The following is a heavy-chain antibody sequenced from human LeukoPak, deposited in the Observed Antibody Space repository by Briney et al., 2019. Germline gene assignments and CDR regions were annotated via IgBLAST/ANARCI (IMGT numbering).Heavy chain of an antibody. J-gene: IGHJ3*01. CDR1: GFAFSRND. V-gene: IGHV3-23*01. D-gene: IGHD3-16*01. CDR2: IRGSSGAT. CDR3: AKGGPGAYF. Sequence: PGGSLRLSCAASGFAFSRNDMFWVRQAPGKGLEWVSCIRGSSGATYYADSVRGRFTISRDNPKNTVFLQMNSLRAEDTAIYYCAKGGPGAYFWGQGTMVTVSS.